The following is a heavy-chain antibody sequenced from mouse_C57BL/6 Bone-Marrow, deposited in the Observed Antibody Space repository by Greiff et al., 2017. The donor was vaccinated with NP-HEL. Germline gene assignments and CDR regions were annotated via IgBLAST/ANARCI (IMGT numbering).Heavy chain of an antibody. Sequence: VESGGDLVKPGGSLKLSCAASGFTFSSYGMSWVRQTPDKRLEWVATISSGGSYTYYPDSVKGRFTISRDNAKNTLYLQMSSLKSEDTAMYYCARPDYYRYFDVWGTGTTVTVSS. CDR1: GFTFSSYG. V-gene: IGHV5-6*01. D-gene: IGHD2-13*01. CDR3: ARPDYYRYFDV. CDR2: ISSGGSYT. J-gene: IGHJ1*03.